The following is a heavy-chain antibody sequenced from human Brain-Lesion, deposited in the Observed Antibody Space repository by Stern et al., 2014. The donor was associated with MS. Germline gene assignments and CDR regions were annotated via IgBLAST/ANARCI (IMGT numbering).Heavy chain of an antibody. CDR3: ARGGAVTTSDYYLDY. CDR1: GFTFSYHA. Sequence: QLVQSGGGVVQPGRSLRLSCAASGFTFSYHAMHWVRQAPGKGLEWVALISYDGSDKNDADSVKGRFTISRDNSRNPLYLQMNSLRVDDTAVYYCARGGAVTTSDYYLDYWGQGILVTVSS. V-gene: IGHV3-30*01. J-gene: IGHJ4*02. CDR2: ISYDGSDK. D-gene: IGHD4-17*01.